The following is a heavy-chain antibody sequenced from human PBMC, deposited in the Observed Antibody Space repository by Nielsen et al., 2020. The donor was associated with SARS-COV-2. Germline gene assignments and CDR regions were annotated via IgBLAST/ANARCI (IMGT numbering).Heavy chain of an antibody. CDR3: ARYQEGLWVLDY. CDR2: IYHSGNT. Sequence: SETLSLTCAVSGDSISSRNWWSWVRQPPGKGLEWIGEIYHSGNTNYNPSLKSRVTISVDKSKNQFSLRLISVTAADTAVYYCARYQEGLWVLDYWGQGTLVTVSS. V-gene: IGHV4-4*02. CDR1: GDSISSRNW. J-gene: IGHJ4*02. D-gene: IGHD1-1*01.